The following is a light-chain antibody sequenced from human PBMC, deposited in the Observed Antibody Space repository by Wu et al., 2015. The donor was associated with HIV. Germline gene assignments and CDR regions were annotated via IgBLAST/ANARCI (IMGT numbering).Light chain of an antibody. J-gene: IGKJ2*03. CDR3: QHYGSSPHS. Sequence: EIVMTQSPATLSMSPGERATLSCRASQSVSSNLAWYQQKPGQAPRLLIYGASSRATGIPDRFSGSGSGTDFTLTISRLEPEDFAVYYCQHYGSSPHSFGQGYQAGDQT. CDR1: QSVSSN. V-gene: IGKV3-20*01. CDR2: GAS.